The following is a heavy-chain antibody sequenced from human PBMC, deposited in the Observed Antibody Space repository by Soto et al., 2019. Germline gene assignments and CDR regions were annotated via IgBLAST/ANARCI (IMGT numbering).Heavy chain of an antibody. D-gene: IGHD1-26*01. CDR2: IYPDDSET. Sequence: VESLKISCSTSGYNFRTFWIGWLRQMPGKGLEWMGFIYPDDSETKYSPSFEGQVTMSSDSYRSIAYLQWSSLQASDTAMYYCARVGATILNWFAPWGQGPLVTVSS. CDR1: GYNFRTFW. CDR3: ARVGATILNWFAP. J-gene: IGHJ5*02. V-gene: IGHV5-51*01.